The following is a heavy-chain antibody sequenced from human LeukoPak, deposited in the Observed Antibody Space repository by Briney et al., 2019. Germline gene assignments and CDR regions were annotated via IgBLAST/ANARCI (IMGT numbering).Heavy chain of an antibody. CDR2: ISSGSSTM. CDR1: GFTFSSYS. V-gene: IGHV3-48*01. J-gene: IGHJ5*02. D-gene: IGHD3-22*01. CDR3: ARDYYGP. Sequence: GGSLRLSCAASGFTFSSYSMNWVRQAPGMGLEWVSYISSGSSTMYYADSVKGRFTISRDNSKNTLFLQMNSLRVEDTAVYYCARDYYGPWGQGTLVTVSS.